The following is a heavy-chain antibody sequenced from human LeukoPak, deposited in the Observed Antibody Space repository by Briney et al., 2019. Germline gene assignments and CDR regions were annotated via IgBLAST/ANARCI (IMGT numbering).Heavy chain of an antibody. Sequence: GSLRLSCAVSGFTFSSDSMNWIRQPPGKGLEWIGSIYYSGSTYYNPSLKSRVTISVDTSKNQFSLKLSSVTAADTAVYYCAREDYDGSYYYYGMDVWGQGTTVTVSS. J-gene: IGHJ6*02. V-gene: IGHV4-39*02. D-gene: IGHD3-16*01. CDR1: GFTFSSDS. CDR3: AREDYDGSYYYYGMDV. CDR2: IYYSGST.